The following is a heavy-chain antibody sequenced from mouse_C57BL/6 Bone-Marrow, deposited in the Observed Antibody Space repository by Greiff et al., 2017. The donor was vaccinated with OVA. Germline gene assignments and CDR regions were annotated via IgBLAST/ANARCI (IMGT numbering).Heavy chain of an antibody. CDR2: IYPSDSET. CDR1: GYTFTSYW. D-gene: IGHD1-1*01. CDR3: ARAVITTGAWFAY. V-gene: IGHV1-61*01. J-gene: IGHJ3*01. Sequence: QVQLQQPGAELVRPGSSVKLSCKASGYTFTSYWMDWVKQRPGQGLEWIGNIYPSDSETHYNQKFQDKATLTVDESSSTAYMQLSSLTSEDSAVYYCARAVITTGAWFAYWGQGTLVTVSA.